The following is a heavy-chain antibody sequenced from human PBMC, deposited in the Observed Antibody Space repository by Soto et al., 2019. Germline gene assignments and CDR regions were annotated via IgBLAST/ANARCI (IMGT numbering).Heavy chain of an antibody. D-gene: IGHD6-19*01. J-gene: IGHJ4*02. CDR2: ISSCGGST. V-gene: IGHV3-23*01. CDR3: AKDPRGSGWHFGS. Sequence: GSRVLACAAAGCTFNIYTVIWVRQAPGKGLGWVSVISSCGGSTYYADSVQGRLSISRDNCKNRLYVQMDSRRADDPAVYSCAKDPRGSGWHFGSWWQGTLVTVCS. CDR1: GCTFNIYT.